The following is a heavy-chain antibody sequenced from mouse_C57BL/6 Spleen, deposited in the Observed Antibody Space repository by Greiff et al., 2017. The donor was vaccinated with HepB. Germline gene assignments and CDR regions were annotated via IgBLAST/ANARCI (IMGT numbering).Heavy chain of an antibody. CDR2: INPNNGGT. D-gene: IGHD1-1*01. CDR3: AEITTRYWYFDV. Sequence: VQLKQSGPELVKPGASVKISCKASGYTFTDYYMNWVKQSHGKSLEWIGDINPNNGGTSYNQKFKGKATLTVDKSSSTAYMELRSLTSEDSAVYYCAEITTRYWYFDVWGTGTTVTVSS. CDR1: GYTFTDYY. V-gene: IGHV1-26*01. J-gene: IGHJ1*03.